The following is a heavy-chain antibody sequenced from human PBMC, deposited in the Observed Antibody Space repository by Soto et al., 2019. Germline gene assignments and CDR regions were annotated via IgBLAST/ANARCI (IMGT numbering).Heavy chain of an antibody. Sequence: SETLSLTCTVSGGSISSYYWSWIRQPPGKGLEWIGYIYYSGSTNYNPSLKSRVTISVDTSKNQFSLKLSSVTAADTAVYYCARVMGQCSGGSCYPLHNWFDPWGQGTLVTVSS. CDR2: IYYSGST. CDR3: ARVMGQCSGGSCYPLHNWFDP. J-gene: IGHJ5*02. CDR1: GGSISSYY. D-gene: IGHD2-15*01. V-gene: IGHV4-59*01.